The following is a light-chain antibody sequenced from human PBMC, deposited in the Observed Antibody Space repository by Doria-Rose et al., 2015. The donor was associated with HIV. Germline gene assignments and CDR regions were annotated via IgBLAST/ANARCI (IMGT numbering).Light chain of an antibody. CDR3: QQYYSYPRA. V-gene: IGKV1-8*01. CDR2: AAS. Sequence: IQMTQSPSSFSASTGDRVTITCRASQGISSYLAWYQQKPGKAPNLLIYAASTLQSGVPSRFGGSGSGTDFTLTISCLQSEDFATYCCQQYYSYPRAFGQGTRLEIK. CDR1: QGISSY. J-gene: IGKJ5*01.